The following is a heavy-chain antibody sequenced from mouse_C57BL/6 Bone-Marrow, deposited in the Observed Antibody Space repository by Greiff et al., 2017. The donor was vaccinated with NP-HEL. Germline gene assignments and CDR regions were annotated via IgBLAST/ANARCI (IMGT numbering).Heavy chain of an antibody. CDR3: ASGGSSYFNY. J-gene: IGHJ2*01. CDR2: ISSGGSYT. CDR1: GFTFSSYG. Sequence: EVMLVESGGDLVKPGGSLKLSCAASGFTFSSYGMSWVRQTPDKRLEWVATISSGGSYTYYPDSVKGRFTISRDNAKNTLYLQMSSLKSEDTAMYYCASGGSSYFNYWGQGTTLTVSS. D-gene: IGHD1-1*01. V-gene: IGHV5-6*02.